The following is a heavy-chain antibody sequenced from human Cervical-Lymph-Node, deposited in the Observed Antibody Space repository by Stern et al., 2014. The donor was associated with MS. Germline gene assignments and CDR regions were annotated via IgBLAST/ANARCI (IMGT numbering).Heavy chain of an antibody. CDR1: GFTFSSYG. J-gene: IGHJ6*02. CDR3: ARSSSPSPYYYYGMDV. V-gene: IGHV3-33*01. CDR2: IWYDGSNK. Sequence: VQLVESGGGVVQPGRSLRLSCAASGFTFSSYGMNWVRQAPGKGLAWVAVIWYDGSNKYYADSVKGRFTISRDNSKNTLYLQMNSLRAEDTAVYYCARSSSPSPYYYYGMDVWGQGTTVTVSS. D-gene: IGHD6-13*01.